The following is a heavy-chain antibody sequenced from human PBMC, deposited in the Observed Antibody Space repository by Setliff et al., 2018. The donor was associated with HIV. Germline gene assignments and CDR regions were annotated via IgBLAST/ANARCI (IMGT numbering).Heavy chain of an antibody. J-gene: IGHJ4*02. CDR1: GFSVSRGYY. V-gene: IGHV4-38-2*02. CDR3: ARGQTTGEY. CDR2: IYHSGNT. Sequence: ASETLSLTCTVSGFSVSRGYYWGWVRQPPGKGLEWIGSIYHSGNTYYNASLKSRFTISRDNAKNSLYVQMNSLRAEDTAVYYCARGQTTGEYWGQGTLVTVSS. D-gene: IGHD4-17*01.